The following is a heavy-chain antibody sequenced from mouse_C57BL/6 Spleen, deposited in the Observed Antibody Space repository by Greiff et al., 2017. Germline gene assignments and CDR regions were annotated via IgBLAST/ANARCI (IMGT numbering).Heavy chain of an antibody. Sequence: VQLQQSGPELVKPGASVKISCKASGYTFTDYYMNWVKQSHGKSLEWIGDINPNNGGTSYNQKFKGKATLTVDKSSSTAYMELRSLTSEDSAVYYCAREGPNSHCDYWGQGTTLTVSS. D-gene: IGHD4-1*01. CDR2: INPNNGGT. J-gene: IGHJ2*01. CDR3: AREGPNSHCDY. CDR1: GYTFTDYY. V-gene: IGHV1-26*01.